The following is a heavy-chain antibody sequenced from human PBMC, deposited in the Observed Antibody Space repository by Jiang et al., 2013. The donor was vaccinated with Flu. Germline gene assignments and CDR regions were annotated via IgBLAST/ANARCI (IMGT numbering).Heavy chain of an antibody. CDR3: AHSQVVPPASSVFDV. CDR2: WNDDQ. J-gene: IGHJ3*01. D-gene: IGHD2-15*01. V-gene: IGHV2-5*01. Sequence: WNDDQRYSPSLKSRLTITKDTTKNQVVLIMTNMDPVDTGTYYCAHSQVVPPASSVFDVWGQGTMVTVSS.